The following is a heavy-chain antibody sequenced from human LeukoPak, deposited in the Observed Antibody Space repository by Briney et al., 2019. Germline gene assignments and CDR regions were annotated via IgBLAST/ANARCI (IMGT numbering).Heavy chain of an antibody. CDR1: GGSISSYY. J-gene: IGHJ5*02. CDR2: IYSSGNT. Sequence: SETLSLTCTVSGGSISSYYWNWIRQPAGKGLEWIGRIYSSGNTDYNPSLKSRVTISVDNSKNQFSPKLSSVTAADTAVYYCARSHSGVTSPFDPWGQGTLVTVSS. V-gene: IGHV4-4*07. D-gene: IGHD5-18*01. CDR3: ARSHSGVTSPFDP.